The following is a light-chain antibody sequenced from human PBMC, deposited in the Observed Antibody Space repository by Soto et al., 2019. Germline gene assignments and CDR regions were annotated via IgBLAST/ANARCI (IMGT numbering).Light chain of an antibody. CDR1: RSVSTS. J-gene: IGKJ1*01. Sequence: DIQMTQSAATLSASVGDRVTITCRASRSVSTSLAWYQKKPGKAPKLLIFDASSLESGVPSRFSGSGSGTELTLTISGLQPDDFATYFCQQYKSYAPTFGQGTKV. V-gene: IGKV1-5*01. CDR2: DAS. CDR3: QQYKSYAPT.